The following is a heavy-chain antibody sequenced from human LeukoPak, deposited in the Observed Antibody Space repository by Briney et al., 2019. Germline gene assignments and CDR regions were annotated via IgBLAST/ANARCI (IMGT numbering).Heavy chain of an antibody. D-gene: IGHD3-9*01. V-gene: IGHV3-30*18. CDR3: AKSCLDTYYDTLTGSDY. CDR1: GFTFSSYV. Sequence: GGSLRLSCAASGFTFSSYVMHWVRQAPGKGLEWVAIISYDGSNKYYADSVKGRFTISRDNSKNTLYLQMNSLRAEDTAVYYCAKSCLDTYYDTLTGSDYWGQGTLVTVSS. CDR2: ISYDGSNK. J-gene: IGHJ4*02.